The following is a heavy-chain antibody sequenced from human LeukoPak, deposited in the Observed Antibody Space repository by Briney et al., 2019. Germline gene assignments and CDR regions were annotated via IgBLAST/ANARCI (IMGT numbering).Heavy chain of an antibody. J-gene: IGHJ4*02. CDR1: GGSISSYY. Sequence: SETLSLTCTVSGGSISSYYWSWIRQPPGKGLEWIGCIYYSGSTNYNPSLKSRVTISVDTSKNQFSLKLSSVTAADTAVYYCARAVDLPPPDRGYYFDYWGQGTLVTVSS. CDR2: IYYSGST. V-gene: IGHV4-59*01. D-gene: IGHD4-23*01. CDR3: ARAVDLPPPDRGYYFDY.